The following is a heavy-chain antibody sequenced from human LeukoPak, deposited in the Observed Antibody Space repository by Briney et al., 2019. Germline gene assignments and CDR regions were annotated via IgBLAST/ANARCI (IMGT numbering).Heavy chain of an antibody. CDR1: GFTFTSFW. CDR2: IKQDGSEE. V-gene: IGHV3-7*01. J-gene: IGHJ4*02. Sequence: PGGSLRLSCAASGFTFTSFWMVWVRQVPGKGLEWVANIKQDGSEEYYVDSVKGRFTISRDNAKNSLYLQMNSLRAEDTAVYYCARDAGFCSAGSCFDYWGQGTLVTVSS. CDR3: ARDAGFCSAGSCFDY. D-gene: IGHD2-15*01.